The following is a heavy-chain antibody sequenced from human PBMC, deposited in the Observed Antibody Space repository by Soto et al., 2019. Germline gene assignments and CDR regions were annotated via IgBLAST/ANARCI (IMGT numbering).Heavy chain of an antibody. J-gene: IGHJ4*02. CDR2: IYYSGST. Sequence: PSETLSLTCTVSGGSISSSSYYWGWIRPPPGKGLEWIGYIYYSGSTNYNPSLKSRVTISVDTSKNQLSLKLSSVTAADTAVYYCARGPITMVRGRGVLLYFDYWGQGTLVTVSS. V-gene: IGHV4-61*05. CDR3: ARGPITMVRGRGVLLYFDY. CDR1: GGSISSSSYY. D-gene: IGHD3-10*01.